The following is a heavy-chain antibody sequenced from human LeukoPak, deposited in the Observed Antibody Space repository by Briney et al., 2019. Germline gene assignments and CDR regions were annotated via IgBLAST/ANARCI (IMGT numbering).Heavy chain of an antibody. V-gene: IGHV3-23*01. D-gene: IGHD3-22*01. CDR3: AKKGYYDGSGYYMYYFDH. Sequence: GSLRLSCAASGFTFSSYAMSWVRQAPGKGLEWVSAISGSGGTAYYADSVKGRFTISGDNSKNTLYLQMNSLRAEDTAVYYCAKKGYYDGSGYYMYYFDHWGQGTLVTVSS. CDR2: ISGSGGTA. J-gene: IGHJ4*02. CDR1: GFTFSSYA.